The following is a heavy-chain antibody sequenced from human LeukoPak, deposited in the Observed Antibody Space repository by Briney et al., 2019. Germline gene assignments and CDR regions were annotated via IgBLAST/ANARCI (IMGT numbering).Heavy chain of an antibody. CDR3: AKLQTYWVYYMDV. CDR2: ISYDGSNK. D-gene: IGHD2-8*02. Sequence: AGGSLRLSCAASGFTFSSYGMHWVRQAPGKGLEWVAVISYDGSNKYYADSVKGRFTISRDNSKNTLYLQMNSLRAEDTAVYYCAKLQTYWVYYMDVWGKGTTVTVSS. V-gene: IGHV3-30*18. J-gene: IGHJ6*03. CDR1: GFTFSSYG.